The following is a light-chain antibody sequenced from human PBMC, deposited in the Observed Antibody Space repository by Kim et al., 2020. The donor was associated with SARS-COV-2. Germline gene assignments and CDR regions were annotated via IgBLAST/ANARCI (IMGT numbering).Light chain of an antibody. CDR2: NVN. J-gene: IGLJ1*01. V-gene: IGLV2-14*03. Sequence: QSALTQPASVSGSPGQSITISCTGTSSDVGRYERVFWYQQHPGKAPKLMIYNVNNRPSGVSNRFSGSKSGNTASLTISGLQAEDEADYYCTSYTSIYTYVFGTGTKVTVL. CDR1: SSDVGRYER. CDR3: TSYTSIYTYV.